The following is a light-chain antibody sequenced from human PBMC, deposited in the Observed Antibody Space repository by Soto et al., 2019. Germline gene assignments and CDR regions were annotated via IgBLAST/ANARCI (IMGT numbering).Light chain of an antibody. Sequence: DIQMTQSPSSVSASVGDRVTITCRASQGISNWLAWYQQKPGKAPKPLIYGASSLQSGVPSRFSGSESGTEFSLAISSLQPEDFATYYCQEANGFPWTFGQGTRVEMK. CDR3: QEANGFPWT. V-gene: IGKV1-12*01. CDR1: QGISNW. J-gene: IGKJ1*01. CDR2: GAS.